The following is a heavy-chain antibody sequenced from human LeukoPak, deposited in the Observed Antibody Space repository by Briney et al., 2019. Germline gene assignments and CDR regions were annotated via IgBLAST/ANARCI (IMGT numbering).Heavy chain of an antibody. CDR3: ARGRRYCSSTSCYIDYYYYMDV. CDR2: IYSGGST. CDR1: GFTVSSNY. D-gene: IGHD2-2*02. Sequence: GGSLRLSCAASGFTVSSNYMSWVRQAPGKGLEWVSVIYSGGSTYYADSVKGRFTISRDNSKNTLYLQMNSLRAEDTAVYYCARGRRYCSSTSCYIDYYYYMDVWGEGTTVTVSS. J-gene: IGHJ6*03. V-gene: IGHV3-53*01.